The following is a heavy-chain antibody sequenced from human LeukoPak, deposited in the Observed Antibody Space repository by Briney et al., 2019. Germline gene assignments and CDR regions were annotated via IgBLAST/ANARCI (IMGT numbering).Heavy chain of an antibody. CDR3: ARDATPDSSGYNYDPSWYFDL. CDR2: INPNSGGT. CDR1: GYTFTGYY. Sequence: ASVKVSCKASGYTFTGYYMHWVRQAPGQGLEWMGWINPNSGGTNYAQKFQGRVTMTRDTSISTAYMELSRLRSDDTAVYYCARDATPDSSGYNYDPSWYFDLWGRGTLVTVSS. D-gene: IGHD3-22*01. J-gene: IGHJ2*01. V-gene: IGHV1-2*02.